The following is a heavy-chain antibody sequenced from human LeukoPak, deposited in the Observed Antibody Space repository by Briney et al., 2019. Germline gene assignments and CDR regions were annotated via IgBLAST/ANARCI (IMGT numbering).Heavy chain of an antibody. CDR3: AKLAYYDSSGYYYYFDY. CDR1: GFTFSSYA. J-gene: IGHJ4*02. Sequence: GGSLRLSCAASGFTFSSYAMSWVRQPPGKGLEWVSAISGSGGSTYYADSVKGRFTISRDNSKNTVYLQMNSLRAEDTAVYYCAKLAYYDSSGYYYYFDYWGQGTLVTVSS. CDR2: ISGSGGST. V-gene: IGHV3-23*01. D-gene: IGHD3-22*01.